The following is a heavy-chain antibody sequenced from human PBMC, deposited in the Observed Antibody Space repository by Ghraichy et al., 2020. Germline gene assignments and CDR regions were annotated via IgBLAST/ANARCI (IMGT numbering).Heavy chain of an antibody. CDR2: IWYDGSNK. J-gene: IGHJ4*02. CDR1: GFTFSSYG. D-gene: IGHD4-17*01. V-gene: IGHV3-33*01. CDR3: ARDTDYGDHEYYFDY. Sequence: GGSLRLSCAASGFTFSSYGMHWVRQAPGKGLEWVAVIWYDGSNKDYADSVKGRFTISRDNSKNTLYLQMNSLRAEDTAVYYCARDTDYGDHEYYFDYWGQGTLVTVSS.